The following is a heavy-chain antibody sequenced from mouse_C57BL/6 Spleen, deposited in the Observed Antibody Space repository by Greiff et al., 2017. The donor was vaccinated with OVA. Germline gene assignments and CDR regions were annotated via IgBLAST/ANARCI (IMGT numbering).Heavy chain of an antibody. CDR2: ISYDGSN. V-gene: IGHV3-6*01. D-gene: IGHD1-1*02. CDR3: ARYGYFDY. J-gene: IGHJ2*01. Sequence: EVKLQESGPGLVKPSQSLSLTCSVTGYSITSGYYWNWIRQFPGNKLEWMGYISYDGSNNYNPSLKNRISITRDTSKNQFFLKLNSVTTEDTATYYCARYGYFDYWGQGTTLTVSS. CDR1: GYSITSGYY.